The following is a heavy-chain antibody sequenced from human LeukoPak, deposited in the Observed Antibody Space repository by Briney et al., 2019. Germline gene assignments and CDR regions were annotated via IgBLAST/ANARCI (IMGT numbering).Heavy chain of an antibody. J-gene: IGHJ5*02. V-gene: IGHV4-30-2*01. CDR3: ARVSRAVRKNWFDP. CDR1: GGSISSGGYS. Sequence: SQTLSLTCAVSGGSISSGGYSWRWIRQPPGKGLEWIGYIYHCGSTYNNPSLKSRVTISVDRSKNQFSLKLSSVTAADTAVYYCARVSRAVRKNWFDPWGQGTLVTVSS. CDR2: IYHCGST. D-gene: IGHD4-17*01.